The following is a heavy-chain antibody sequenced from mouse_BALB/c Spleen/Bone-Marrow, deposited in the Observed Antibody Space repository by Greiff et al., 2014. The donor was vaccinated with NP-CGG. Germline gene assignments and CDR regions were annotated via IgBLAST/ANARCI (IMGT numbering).Heavy chain of an antibody. V-gene: IGHV14-3*02. Sequence: DVQLQESGAELVKPGASVKLSCTASGFNIEDTYMHWVKQRPEQGLEWIGRIDPANGNTKYDPKFQGKATITADTSSNTAYLQLSSLTSEDTAVYYCARYYYGSSYFDYWGQGTTLTVSS. CDR1: GFNIEDTY. CDR2: IDPANGNT. D-gene: IGHD1-1*01. J-gene: IGHJ2*01. CDR3: ARYYYGSSYFDY.